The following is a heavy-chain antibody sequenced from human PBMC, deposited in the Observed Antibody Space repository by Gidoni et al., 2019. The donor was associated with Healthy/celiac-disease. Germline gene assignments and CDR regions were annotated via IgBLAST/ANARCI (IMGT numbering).Heavy chain of an antibody. J-gene: IGHJ6*02. CDR3: AGTVTTTRPLYYYYGMDV. D-gene: IGHD4-17*01. V-gene: IGHV4-39*01. CDR2: IYYSGST. Sequence: GKGLEWTGSIYYSGSTYYNPSLKSRVTISVDTSKNQFSLKLSSVTAADTAVYYCAGTVTTTRPLYYYYGMDVWGQGTTVTVSS.